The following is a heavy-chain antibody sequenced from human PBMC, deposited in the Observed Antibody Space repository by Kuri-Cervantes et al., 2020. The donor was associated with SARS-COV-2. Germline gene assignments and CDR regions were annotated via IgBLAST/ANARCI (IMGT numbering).Heavy chain of an antibody. D-gene: IGHD3-3*01. Sequence: ESLKISCAVYGGSFSSYYWTWIRQSAGKGLEWVGRIYTSGNTKYNPSLKSRVTMSIDTSKNQFSLKLSSVTAADTAVYYCVREGLRPYYDGLDVWGQGTTVTVSS. V-gene: IGHV4-4*07. CDR1: GGSFSSYY. CDR3: VREGLRPYYDGLDV. CDR2: IYTSGNT. J-gene: IGHJ6*02.